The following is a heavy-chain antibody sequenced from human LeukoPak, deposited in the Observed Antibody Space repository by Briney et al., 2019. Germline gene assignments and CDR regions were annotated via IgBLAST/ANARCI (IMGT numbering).Heavy chain of an antibody. CDR3: ARVPAAMVYYYYGMDV. J-gene: IGHJ6*02. Sequence: EASVKVSCKASGYTFTGYYMHWVRQAPGQGLEWMGWINPNSGGTNYAQKFQGRVTMTRDTSISTAYMELSRLRSDDTAVYYCARVPAAMVYYYYGMDVWGQGTTVTVSS. CDR2: INPNSGGT. CDR1: GYTFTGYY. V-gene: IGHV1-2*02. D-gene: IGHD2-2*01.